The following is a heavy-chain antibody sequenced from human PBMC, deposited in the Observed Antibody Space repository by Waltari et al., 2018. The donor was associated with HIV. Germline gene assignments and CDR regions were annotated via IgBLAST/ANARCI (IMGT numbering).Heavy chain of an antibody. Sequence: QVQLQESGTGQVKPSQTLSLSCTVSGASISRGDYSWNWIRQQPGTGLEWSGYIYYSGYTTYSPSLQSRVTISVDTSKNHFSLNLSSVTAADTAVYYCARDKYGGHWFDPWGQGTLVTVSS. CDR1: GASISRGDYS. D-gene: IGHD4-17*01. J-gene: IGHJ5*02. CDR2: IYYSGYT. V-gene: IGHV4-31*03. CDR3: ARDKYGGHWFDP.